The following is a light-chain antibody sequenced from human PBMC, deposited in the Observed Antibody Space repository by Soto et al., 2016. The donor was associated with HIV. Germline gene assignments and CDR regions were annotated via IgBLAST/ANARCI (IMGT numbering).Light chain of an antibody. CDR1: QSISSW. J-gene: IGKJ2*01. Sequence: DIQMTQSPSTLSASVGDRVTITCRASQSISSWLAWYQQKPGKAPKLLIYKASSLESGVPSRFSGSGSGTEFTLTISSLRPDDFATYYCQQYNSYSYTFGQGTKVEIK. CDR3: QQYNSYSYT. CDR2: KAS. V-gene: IGKV1-5*03.